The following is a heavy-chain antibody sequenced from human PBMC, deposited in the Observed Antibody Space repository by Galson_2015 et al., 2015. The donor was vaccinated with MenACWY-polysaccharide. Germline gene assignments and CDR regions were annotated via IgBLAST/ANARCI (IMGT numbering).Heavy chain of an antibody. CDR1: GGTFSSYA. CDR3: ARDLDGDYVTWFDP. CDR2: IIPIFGIA. J-gene: IGHJ5*02. V-gene: IGHV1-69*13. D-gene: IGHD4-17*01. Sequence: SVKVSCKASGGTFSSYAISWVRQAPGQGLEWMGGIIPIFGIANYAQKFQGRVTITADESTSTAYMELSSLRSEDTAVYYCARDLDGDYVTWFDPWGQGTLVTVSS.